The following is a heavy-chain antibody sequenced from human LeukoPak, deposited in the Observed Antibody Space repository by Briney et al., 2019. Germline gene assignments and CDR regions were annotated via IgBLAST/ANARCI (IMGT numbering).Heavy chain of an antibody. D-gene: IGHD3-22*01. CDR3: ARLPITMIARGWFDP. CDR2: IYPGDSDT. V-gene: IGHV5-51*01. CDR1: GYSFTSYW. Sequence: GASLQISCKGSGYSFTSYWIGWVRQMPGKGLEWMGIIYPGDSDTRYSPSFQGQVTISADKSISTAYLQWSSLKASDTAMYYCARLPITMIARGWFDPWGQGTLVTVSS. J-gene: IGHJ5*02.